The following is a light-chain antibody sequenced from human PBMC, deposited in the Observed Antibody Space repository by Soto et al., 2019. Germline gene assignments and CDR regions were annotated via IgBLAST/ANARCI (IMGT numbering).Light chain of an antibody. CDR2: AAS. V-gene: IGKV1-9*01. CDR3: QQDDDYPFT. Sequence: QLTPSPSALSASVGDRVTITCRASQGISSYLAWYHQKPGKAPKLLIYAASTLQSGVPSRFSGSGSGTQFTLTTSSGQPEDFATNYCQQDDDYPFTFRGGTKVDIK. J-gene: IGKJ4*01. CDR1: QGISSY.